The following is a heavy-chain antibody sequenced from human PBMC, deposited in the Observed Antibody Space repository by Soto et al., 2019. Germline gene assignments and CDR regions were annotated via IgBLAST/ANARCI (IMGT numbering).Heavy chain of an antibody. CDR3: TRDSSSNYYGMDV. CDR1: GFTFSSYA. CDR2: ISGSGGST. V-gene: IGHV3-23*01. D-gene: IGHD6-6*01. Sequence: GGSLRLSCAASGFTFSSYAMSWVRQAPGKGLEWVSAISGSGGSTYYADSVKGRFTISRDNSKNTLYLQMNSLRAEDTAVYYCTRDSSSNYYGMDVWGQGTTVTVSS. J-gene: IGHJ6*02.